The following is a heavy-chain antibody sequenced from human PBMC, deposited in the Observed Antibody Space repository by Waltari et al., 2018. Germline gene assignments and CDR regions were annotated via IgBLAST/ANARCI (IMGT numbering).Heavy chain of an antibody. D-gene: IGHD2-15*01. J-gene: IGHJ4*02. Sequence: QVQLQESGPGLVKPSETLSLTCTVSGGSISNYYWSWIRQPPGKGLEWIGYIYYSGSTNYNPSLKSRVTISVDRSKNQFSLKLTSETAADTAVYYCARDCSGGSCLEYWGQGTLVTASS. CDR1: GGSISNYY. CDR2: IYYSGST. CDR3: ARDCSGGSCLEY. V-gene: IGHV4-59*01.